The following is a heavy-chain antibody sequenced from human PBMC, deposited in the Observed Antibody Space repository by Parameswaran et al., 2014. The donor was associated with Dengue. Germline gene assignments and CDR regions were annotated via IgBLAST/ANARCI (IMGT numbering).Heavy chain of an antibody. D-gene: IGHD1-26*01. V-gene: IGHV4-39*01. Sequence: WIRQPPGKGLEWIGSIYYSESTYYNPSLKSRVTISIDTSKNQFSLKLSSVTAADTAVYYCARQVGNWFDPWGQGTLVTVSS. CDR3: ARQVGNWFDP. J-gene: IGHJ5*02. CDR2: IYYSEST.